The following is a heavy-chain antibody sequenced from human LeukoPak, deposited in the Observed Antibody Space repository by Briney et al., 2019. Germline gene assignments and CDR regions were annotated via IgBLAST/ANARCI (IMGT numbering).Heavy chain of an antibody. CDR2: IKKTGSET. CDR1: GFTFSRFW. J-gene: IGHJ4*02. Sequence: GGSLRLSCAASGFTFSRFWMSWVRQAPGKGLEWVAYIKKTGSETYYADSVKGRFTITRDNTRNTLFLQVYSLRAEDTAMYFCAREDGYCSGGNCYSYFGSWGQGTLVTASS. D-gene: IGHD2-15*01. V-gene: IGHV3-7*01. CDR3: AREDGYCSGGNCYSYFGS.